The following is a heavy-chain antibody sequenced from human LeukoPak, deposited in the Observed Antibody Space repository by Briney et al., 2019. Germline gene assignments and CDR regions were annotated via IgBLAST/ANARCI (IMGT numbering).Heavy chain of an antibody. D-gene: IGHD2-2*01. V-gene: IGHV3-30*04. J-gene: IGHJ6*03. CDR3: RGTIVVVPAASYYYMDV. Sequence: PGGSLRLSGAASGFTFSSYAMHWVRQAPGKGLEWVAVISYDGSNKYYADSVKGRFTISRDNSKNTLYLQMNSLRAEDTAVYYCRGTIVVVPAASYYYMDVWGKGTTVTVSS. CDR2: ISYDGSNK. CDR1: GFTFSSYA.